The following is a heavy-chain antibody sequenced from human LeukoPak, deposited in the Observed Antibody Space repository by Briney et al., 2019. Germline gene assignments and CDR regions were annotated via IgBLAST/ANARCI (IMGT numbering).Heavy chain of an antibody. D-gene: IGHD6-13*01. CDR3: ARDRSSSAAPSLSY. J-gene: IGHJ4*02. CDR2: ISYDGSNK. V-gene: IGHV3-30-3*01. Sequence: GRSLRLSCAASGFTFSSYAMHWVRQAPGKGLEWVAVISYDGSNKYYADSVKGRFTISRDNAKNSLYLQMNSLRDEDTAVYYCARDRSSSAAPSLSYWGQGTLVTVSS. CDR1: GFTFSSYA.